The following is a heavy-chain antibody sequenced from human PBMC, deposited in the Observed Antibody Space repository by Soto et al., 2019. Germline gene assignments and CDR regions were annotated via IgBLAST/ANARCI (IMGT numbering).Heavy chain of an antibody. Sequence: SETLSLTCAVYGGSFSGYYWSWIRQPPGKGLEWIGEINHSGSTNYNPSLKSRVTISVDTSKNQFSLKLSSVTAADTAVYYCARGKGIQLWTNYYYYGMDVWGQGTKVTVSS. D-gene: IGHD5-18*01. CDR3: ARGKGIQLWTNYYYYGMDV. CDR1: GGSFSGYY. V-gene: IGHV4-34*01. J-gene: IGHJ6*02. CDR2: INHSGST.